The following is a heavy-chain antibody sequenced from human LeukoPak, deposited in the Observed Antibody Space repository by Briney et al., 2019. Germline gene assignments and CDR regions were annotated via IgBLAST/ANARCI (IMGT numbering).Heavy chain of an antibody. D-gene: IGHD4-17*01. V-gene: IGHV3-23*01. J-gene: IGHJ4*02. CDR2: ISATGSRA. CDR1: GFTFSDFG. Sequence: GGSLRLSCAASGFTFSDFGMTWVRQAPGKGLKWVSGISATGSRAYYADSVKGRFTISRDNSKNTLHLQMNSLRAEDTAVYYCAKVNGASFDYWGQGTLVTVSS. CDR3: AKVNGASFDY.